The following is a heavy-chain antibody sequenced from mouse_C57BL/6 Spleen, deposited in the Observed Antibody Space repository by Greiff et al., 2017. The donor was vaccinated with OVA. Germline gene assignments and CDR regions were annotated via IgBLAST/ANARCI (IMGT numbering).Heavy chain of an antibody. D-gene: IGHD1-1*01. CDR1: GFSINTYA. J-gene: IGHJ3*01. V-gene: IGHV10-1*01. CDR2: IRSKSNNYAT. CDR3: VRPLYYYGSPWFAY. Sequence: EVKLVESGGGLVQPKGSLKLSCAASGFSINTYAMNWVRQAPGQGLEWVARIRSKSNNYATYYADSVKDSFTISRDDSESMLYLQMNNLKTEDTAMYYCVRPLYYYGSPWFAYWGQGTLVTVSA.